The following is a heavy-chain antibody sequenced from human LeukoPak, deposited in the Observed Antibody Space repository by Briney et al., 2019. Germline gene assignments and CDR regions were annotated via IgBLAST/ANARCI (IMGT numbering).Heavy chain of an antibody. Sequence: PGGSLRLSCAASAFTFSSYAMSWVRQAPGKGLEWVSTINISGGSAYYADSVKGRFTISRDNSKNTLYLQMNNLRAEDTAVYYCAKVGIAVNWFDPWGQGTLVTVSS. CDR1: AFTFSSYA. J-gene: IGHJ5*02. CDR2: INISGGSA. V-gene: IGHV3-23*01. CDR3: AKVGIAVNWFDP.